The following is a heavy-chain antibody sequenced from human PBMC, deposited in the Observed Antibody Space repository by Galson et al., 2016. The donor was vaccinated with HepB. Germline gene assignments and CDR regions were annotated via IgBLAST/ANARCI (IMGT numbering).Heavy chain of an antibody. V-gene: IGHV3-33*06. CDR3: ANIVVMTVEADH. Sequence: SLRLSCAASGFPFSQYGMHWVRQAPGKGLEWVGVIWHDGSKQYYADSLKGRFTISSDNSKSTLYLQMNSLRAEDTAVYYCANIVVMTVEADHWGQGTLVTVSS. D-gene: IGHD2-15*01. J-gene: IGHJ5*02. CDR1: GFPFSQYG. CDR2: IWHDGSKQ.